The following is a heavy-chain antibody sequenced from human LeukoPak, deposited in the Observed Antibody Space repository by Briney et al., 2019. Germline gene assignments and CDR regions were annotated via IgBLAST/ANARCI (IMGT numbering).Heavy chain of an antibody. Sequence: GGSLRLSCAASGFTFRSYGMHRVRQAPGKGLEWVAFIRYDGNSNYYADSVKGRFTISRDNSRSTLYLQMSSLRAEDTAVYYCAKEEVISGNHGVYFDYWGQGTLVTVSS. CDR3: AKEEVISGNHGVYFDY. V-gene: IGHV3-30*02. D-gene: IGHD3-22*01. CDR2: IRYDGNSN. J-gene: IGHJ4*02. CDR1: GFTFRSYG.